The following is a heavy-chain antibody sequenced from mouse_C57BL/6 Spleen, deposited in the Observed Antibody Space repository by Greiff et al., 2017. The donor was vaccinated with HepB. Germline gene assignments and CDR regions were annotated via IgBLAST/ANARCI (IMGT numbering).Heavy chain of an antibody. CDR1: GYTFTEYT. CDR3: ARHEGGYGNFPFFDY. V-gene: IGHV1-62-2*01. Sequence: QVQLKESGAELVKPGASVKLSCKASGYTFTEYTIHWVKQRSGQGLEWIGWFYPGSGSIKYNEKFKDKATLTADKSSSTVYMELSRLTSEDSAVYFCARHEGGYGNFPFFDYWGQGTTLTVSS. J-gene: IGHJ2*01. D-gene: IGHD2-10*02. CDR2: FYPGSGSI.